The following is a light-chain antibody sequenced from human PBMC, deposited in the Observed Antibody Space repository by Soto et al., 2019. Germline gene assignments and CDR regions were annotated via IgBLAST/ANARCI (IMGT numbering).Light chain of an antibody. Sequence: QPVLTQPPSASGTPGQRVSISCSGGSSNIGTNTVNWYQHLPGTAPKLLIFSNDERPSGVPDRFSGSKSGTSASLAISGLQSDDEADYSCATWDDSLNGVVFGGGTKLTVL. CDR3: ATWDDSLNGVV. J-gene: IGLJ2*01. V-gene: IGLV1-44*01. CDR1: SSNIGTNT. CDR2: SND.